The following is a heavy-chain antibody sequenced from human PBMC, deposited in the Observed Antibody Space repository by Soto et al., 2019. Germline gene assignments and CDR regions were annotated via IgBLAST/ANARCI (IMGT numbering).Heavy chain of an antibody. J-gene: IGHJ4*02. Sequence: QVQLVESGGGVVQPGRSLRLSCAASGFPFRTYAMHWVRQAPGKGLEWVATISYDGSNKFYVDSVKGRFTISRDNSKNTLYLQMNSLRAEDTAVYYCAGDFGSLGATIDYWGQGTLVTVSS. CDR2: ISYDGSNK. CDR1: GFPFRTYA. CDR3: AGDFGSLGATIDY. V-gene: IGHV3-30-3*01. D-gene: IGHD1-26*01.